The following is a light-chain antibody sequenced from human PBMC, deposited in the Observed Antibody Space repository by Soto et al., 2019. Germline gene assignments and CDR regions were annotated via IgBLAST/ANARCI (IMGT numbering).Light chain of an antibody. CDR2: AAS. CDR1: QGIRSY. J-gene: IGKJ4*01. V-gene: IGKV1-9*01. CDR3: QQLNSFPAT. Sequence: DLKLTQSPSFLSESVVARDTITCGASQGIRSYLAWYQQKPGKANKLLIYAASTLQSGVPSRFSGSGSGTEFTLTISSLQPEEFATYYCQQLNSFPATFGGGNKVAIK.